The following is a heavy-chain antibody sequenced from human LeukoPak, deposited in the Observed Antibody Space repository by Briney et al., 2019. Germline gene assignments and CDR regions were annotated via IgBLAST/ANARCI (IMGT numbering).Heavy chain of an antibody. V-gene: IGHV3-30*02. D-gene: IGHD2-15*01. CDR1: GFSFSRHG. CDR2: IRYDGSKI. CDR3: AKGYCSGGNCYYMDV. J-gene: IGHJ6*03. Sequence: GGSLRLSCAGAGFSFSRHGMFWVRQAPGRGLEWVAFIRYDGSKIYYAGSVKGRFTISRDNSKNTLYLQMNSLRPEDTAVYYCAKGYCSGGNCYYMDVWGKGTTATISS.